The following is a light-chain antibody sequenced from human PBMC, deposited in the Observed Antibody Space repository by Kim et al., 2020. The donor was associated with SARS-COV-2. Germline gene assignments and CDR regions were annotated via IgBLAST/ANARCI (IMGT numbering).Light chain of an antibody. CDR3: QVWDNNTWV. Sequence: GALGQPASITCGGDNIGSKHVHWYQQKAGQAPVLVIYRDSSRPAEIPERFSGSNSGNTATLTVSRAQAGDEADYYCQVWDNNTWVFGAGTKLTVL. CDR2: RDS. CDR1: NIGSKH. J-gene: IGLJ3*02. V-gene: IGLV3-9*01.